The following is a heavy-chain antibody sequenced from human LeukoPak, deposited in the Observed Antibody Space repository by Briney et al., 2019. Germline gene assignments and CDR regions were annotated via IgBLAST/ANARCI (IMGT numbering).Heavy chain of an antibody. CDR1: GFTVSSNY. CDR3: TTATKSGTYSRGY. V-gene: IGHV3-53*01. Sequence: GGSLRLSCAASGFTVSSNYMSWVRQAPGKGLEWVSVIYSGGSTYYADSVKGRCTISRDNSKNTLYLQMNSLRAEDTAVYYCTTATKSGTYSRGYWGQGTLVTVSS. D-gene: IGHD1-26*01. CDR2: IYSGGST. J-gene: IGHJ4*02.